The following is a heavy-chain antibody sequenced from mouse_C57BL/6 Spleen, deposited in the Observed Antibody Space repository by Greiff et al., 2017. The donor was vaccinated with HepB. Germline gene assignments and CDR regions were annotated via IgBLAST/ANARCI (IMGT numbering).Heavy chain of an antibody. V-gene: IGHV1-81*01. CDR1: GYTFTSYG. CDR3: ARAGSYYSDGDGCFDD. J-gene: IGHJ1*03. CDR2: IYPRSGNT. D-gene: IGHD2-12*01. Sequence: QVQLQQSGAELARPGASVKLSCKASGYTFTSYGISWVKQRTGQGLEWIGEIYPRSGNTYYNEKFKGKATLTADKSSSTTYMELRSLTSEDSAVYVCARAGSYYSDGDGCFDDWGTGTTVTVSA.